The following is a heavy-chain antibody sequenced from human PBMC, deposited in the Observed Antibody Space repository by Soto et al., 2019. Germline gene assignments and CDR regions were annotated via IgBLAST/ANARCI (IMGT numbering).Heavy chain of an antibody. Sequence: EVQLVESGGGLVKPGGSLRLSCAASRFTFSSYSMNWVRQAPGKGLEWVSSISSSSSYIYYADSVKGRFAISRDNAKYSLYLQMNSLRAEDTAVYYCARDHCSRTSCYSPWGQGTLVTVSS. J-gene: IGHJ4*02. CDR1: RFTFSSYS. D-gene: IGHD2-2*01. CDR3: ARDHCSRTSCYSP. CDR2: ISSSSSYI. V-gene: IGHV3-21*01.